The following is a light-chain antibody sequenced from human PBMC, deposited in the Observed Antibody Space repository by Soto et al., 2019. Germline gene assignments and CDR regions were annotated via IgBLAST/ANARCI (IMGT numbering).Light chain of an antibody. CDR1: SSDVGGYNF. Sequence: QSALTQPPSASGSPGQSVTISCTGTSSDVGGYNFVSWYQQHPGKAPKLMIYEVSERHSGVPDRFSGSKSVNTASLTVSGLQDEDEADYYCSSYAGSNIVVFGGGTKLTVL. CDR3: SSYAGSNIVV. CDR2: EVS. V-gene: IGLV2-8*01. J-gene: IGLJ2*01.